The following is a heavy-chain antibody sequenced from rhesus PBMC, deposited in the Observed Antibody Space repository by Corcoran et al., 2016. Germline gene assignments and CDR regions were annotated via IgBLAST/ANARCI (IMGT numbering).Heavy chain of an antibody. Sequence: QVQLQESGPGLVKPSATLSLTCTVSGGSISGYYWNWLRQPPGKGLEWIGNIYGSGSTTNYNPSLKSRVTLSVDTSKNQLSLKLSSVTAADTAVYYCARRFDYWGQGVLVTVSS. CDR2: IYGSGSTT. V-gene: IGHV4S11*01. CDR1: GGSISGYY. CDR3: ARRFDY. J-gene: IGHJ4*01.